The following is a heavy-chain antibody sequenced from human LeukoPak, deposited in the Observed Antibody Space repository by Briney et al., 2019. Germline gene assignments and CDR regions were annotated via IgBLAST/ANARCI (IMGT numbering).Heavy chain of an antibody. CDR2: IYTSGST. V-gene: IGHV4-61*02. CDR1: GGSISSGSYY. D-gene: IGHD3-22*01. J-gene: IGHJ4*02. CDR3: ARDRDYYDSSGYYYGYYFDY. Sequence: SETLSLTCTVSGGSISSGSYYWSWIRQPAGKGLEWIGRIYTSGSTNYNPSLKSRVTISVDTSKNQFSLKLSSVTAADTAVYYCARDRDYYDSSGYYYGYYFDYWGQGTLVTVSS.